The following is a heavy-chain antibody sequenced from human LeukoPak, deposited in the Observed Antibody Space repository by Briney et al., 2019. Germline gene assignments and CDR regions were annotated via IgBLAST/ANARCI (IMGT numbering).Heavy chain of an antibody. CDR1: GFTFSSYG. J-gene: IGHJ4*02. CDR3: VKVSSTVGATYFDY. V-gene: IGHV3-64D*06. Sequence: GGSLRLSCSASGFTFSSYGMHWVRQAPGEGLEYISGVTSDGGTTYHADSVKGRFTISRDNSKNTLYLQMSSLRVEDTAVYYCVKVSSTVGATYFDYWGQGTLVTVSS. CDR2: VTSDGGTT. D-gene: IGHD1-26*01.